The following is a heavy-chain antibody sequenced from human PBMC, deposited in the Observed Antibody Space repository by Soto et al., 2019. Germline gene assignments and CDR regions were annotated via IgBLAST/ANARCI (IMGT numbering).Heavy chain of an antibody. Sequence: SGGSLRLSCAASGFTFSSYGMHWVRQAPGKGLEWVAVISYDGSNKYYADSVKGRFTISRDNSKNTLYLQMNSLRVEDTAVYYCHGYGKWGQGISVTVSS. J-gene: IGHJ4*02. CDR2: ISYDGSNK. CDR1: GFTFSSYG. D-gene: IGHD5-12*01. CDR3: HGYGK. V-gene: IGHV3-30*03.